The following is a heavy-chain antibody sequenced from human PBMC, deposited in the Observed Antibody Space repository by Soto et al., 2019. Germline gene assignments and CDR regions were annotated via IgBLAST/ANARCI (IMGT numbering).Heavy chain of an antibody. CDR2: IYPSGNT. J-gene: IGHJ6*02. CDR3: AGDEGYYYSGVDV. CDR1: GGSISSYY. Sequence: GTLSLTCAVSGGSISSYYWSWIRQTSGKGLEWIGRIYPSGNTNYNPSLKSRVTMSIDTSKNQLSLKLRSVTAADTAVYFCAGDEGYYYSGVDVWGQGTAVTVSS. V-gene: IGHV4-4*07.